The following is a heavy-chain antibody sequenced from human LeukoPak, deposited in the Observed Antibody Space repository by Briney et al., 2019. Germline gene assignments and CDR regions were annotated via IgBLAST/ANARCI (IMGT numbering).Heavy chain of an antibody. CDR1: GFTLSSYW. CDR3: ARDRMAYPQLRYFDWPYDY. Sequence: GGSLRLSCAASGFTLSSYWMSWVRQAPGKGLEWVANIKQDGSEKYYVDSVKGRFTISRDNAKNSLYLQMNSLRAEDTAVYYCARDRMAYPQLRYFDWPYDYWGQGTLVTVSS. CDR2: IKQDGSEK. J-gene: IGHJ4*02. V-gene: IGHV3-7*01. D-gene: IGHD3-9*01.